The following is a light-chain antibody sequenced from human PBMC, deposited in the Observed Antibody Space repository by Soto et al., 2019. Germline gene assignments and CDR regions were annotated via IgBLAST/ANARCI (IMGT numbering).Light chain of an antibody. CDR1: QSVNSN. V-gene: IGKV3-15*01. J-gene: IGKJ4*01. CDR3: QQYNDWPPLT. CDR2: GAT. Sequence: EIVMTQSPVTLSVSPGERATLSCRASQSVNSNLAWYQQKPGQAPRLLVYGATTRATGIPATFSGSGSGTEFTLTISSLQSEDFAVYYCQQYNDWPPLTFGGGTKVEIK.